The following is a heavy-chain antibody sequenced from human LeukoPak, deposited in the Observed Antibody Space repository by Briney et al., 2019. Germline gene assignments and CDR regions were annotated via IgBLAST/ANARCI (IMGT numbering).Heavy chain of an antibody. CDR3: ARGDFGYDSSGYYIPYFDY. CDR2: INHSGST. V-gene: IGHV4-34*01. D-gene: IGHD3-22*01. CDR1: GGSFSGYY. J-gene: IGHJ4*02. Sequence: SETLSLTCAVYGGSFSGYYWSWIRQPPGKGLEWIGEINHSGSTNYNPSLKSRVTISVATSKNQFSLKLSSVTAADTAVYCCARGDFGYDSSGYYIPYFDYWGQGTLVTVSS.